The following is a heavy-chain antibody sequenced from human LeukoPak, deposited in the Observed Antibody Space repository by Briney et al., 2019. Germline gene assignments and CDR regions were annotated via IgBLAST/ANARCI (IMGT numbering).Heavy chain of an antibody. Sequence: GGSLRLSCAASGFTFSSYAMSWVRQAPEKGLEWVSAISGSGDSTYYADSVKGRFTISRDNSKNTLYLQMNSLTAEDTAVYYCAKDRRDSSGWFRADDYWGQGTLVTVSS. CDR2: ISGSGDST. D-gene: IGHD6-19*01. CDR3: AKDRRDSSGWFRADDY. V-gene: IGHV3-23*01. CDR1: GFTFSSYA. J-gene: IGHJ4*02.